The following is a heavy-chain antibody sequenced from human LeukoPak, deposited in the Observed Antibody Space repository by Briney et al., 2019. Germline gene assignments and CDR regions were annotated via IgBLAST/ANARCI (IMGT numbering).Heavy chain of an antibody. CDR1: GFTFSSYW. J-gene: IGHJ3*02. CDR3: ARDRTTRPPTYAFEI. D-gene: IGHD1/OR15-1a*01. CDR2: IKQDGSEE. Sequence: PGGSLRLSCAASGFTFSSYWMSWVRQAPGKGLEWVANIKQDGSEENYVDSVKGRFTVSRDNAKNSLYLQMNSLRAEDTAVYYCARDRTTRPPTYAFEIWGQGTMVTVSS. V-gene: IGHV3-7*01.